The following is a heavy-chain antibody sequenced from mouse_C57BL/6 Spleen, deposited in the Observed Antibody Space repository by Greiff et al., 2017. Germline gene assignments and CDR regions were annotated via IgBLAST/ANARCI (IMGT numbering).Heavy chain of an antibody. CDR2: ISDGGSYT. CDR3: ARDGDSYYVAWFAY. Sequence: EVKVEESGGGLVKPGGSLKLSCAASGFTFSSYAMSWVRQTPEKRLEWVATISDGGSYTYYPDNVKGRFTIYRDNAKNNLYLQMSHLKSEDTAMDYCARDGDSYYVAWFAYWGQGTLVTVSA. CDR1: GFTFSSYA. J-gene: IGHJ3*01. D-gene: IGHD2-12*01. V-gene: IGHV5-4*01.